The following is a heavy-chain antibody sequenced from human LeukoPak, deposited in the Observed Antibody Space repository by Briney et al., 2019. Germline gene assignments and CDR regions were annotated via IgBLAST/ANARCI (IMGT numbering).Heavy chain of an antibody. Sequence: SETLSLTCTVSGDSISNYYWSWIRQPPGKGLEWIGYIYYSGSTNYNPSLKSRVAISVDTSKNQFSLKLSSLTAADPAVYYCAREACGGYCRFDYWGQGTLVTVSS. V-gene: IGHV4-59*01. CDR2: IYYSGST. CDR3: AREACGGYCRFDY. J-gene: IGHJ4*02. CDR1: GDSISNYY. D-gene: IGHD2-21*02.